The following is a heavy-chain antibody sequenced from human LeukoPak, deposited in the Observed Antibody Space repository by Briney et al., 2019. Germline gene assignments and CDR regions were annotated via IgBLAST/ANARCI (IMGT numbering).Heavy chain of an antibody. J-gene: IGHJ4*02. CDR1: GYTFTSYY. Sequence: GASVKVSCKASGYTFTSYYMHWVRQAPGQGLEWMGIINPSGGSTSYAQKFQGRVTMTRDMSTSTVYMELSSLRSEDTAVYYCARSMLGVCYDYWGQGTLVTVSS. CDR3: ARSMLGVCYDY. CDR2: INPSGGST. V-gene: IGHV1-46*01. D-gene: IGHD2-8*01.